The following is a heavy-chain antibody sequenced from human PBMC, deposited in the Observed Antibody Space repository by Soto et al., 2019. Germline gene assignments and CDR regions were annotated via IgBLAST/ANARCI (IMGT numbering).Heavy chain of an antibody. CDR2: INPATGAA. CDR1: GYPVTAYY. J-gene: IGHJ3*02. V-gene: IGHV1-2*02. CDR3: ARGGGVGVAGSAAFDM. D-gene: IGHD3-3*01. Sequence: QLHLVQSGAVVKKPGASVTVSCSASGYPVTAYYMHWVRQAPGRWLGCMGGINPATGAAKYTQTFQGRVTVTRDTSTGTVLMDLRGLTSEDTAGFSCARGGGVGVAGSAAFDMWGQGTLVTVSS.